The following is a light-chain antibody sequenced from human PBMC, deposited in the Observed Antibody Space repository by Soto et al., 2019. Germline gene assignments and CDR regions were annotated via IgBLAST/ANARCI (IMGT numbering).Light chain of an antibody. CDR3: QQYNNWPPYT. Sequence: EIVMTQSPATLSVSPGERATLSCRASQSVSSYLAWYQQKPGQAPRLLIYDASNRATGIPARFSGSGSGTEFTLTISSLQSEDYAVYYCQQYNNWPPYTFGQGTKVDIK. CDR2: DAS. CDR1: QSVSSY. J-gene: IGKJ2*01. V-gene: IGKV3-15*01.